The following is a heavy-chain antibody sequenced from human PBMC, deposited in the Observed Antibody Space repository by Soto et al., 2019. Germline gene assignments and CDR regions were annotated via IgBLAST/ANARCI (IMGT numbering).Heavy chain of an antibody. CDR3: ARHRGRGSSTSWINYYYGMDV. D-gene: IGHD2-2*01. CDR2: IDPSDSYT. CDR1: GYSFTSYW. J-gene: IGHJ6*02. V-gene: IGHV5-10-1*01. Sequence: GESLKISCKGSGYSFTSYWISWVRQMPGKGLEWMGRIDPSDSYTNYSPSFQGHVTISADKSISTAYLQWSSLKASDTAMYYCARHRGRGSSTSWINYYYGMDVWGQGTTVTVSS.